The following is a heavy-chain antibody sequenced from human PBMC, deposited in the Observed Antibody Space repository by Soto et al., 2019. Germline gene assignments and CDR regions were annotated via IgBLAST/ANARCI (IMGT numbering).Heavy chain of an antibody. V-gene: IGHV3-33*01. CDR2: IGYDGNNK. J-gene: IGHJ4*02. D-gene: IGHD3-16*02. Sequence: QVQLVESGGGVVQPGRYRRLSCVASGFIFNNFGVHWVRQAPGQGLEWVALIGYDGNNKYYADSVKGRFTISRDNSRNTLYLQMNSLRAEDTAVYYCARGPRGGMVTFGGFTVTPLDQWGQGTLVTVSS. CDR3: ARGPRGGMVTFGGFTVTPLDQ. CDR1: GFIFNNFG.